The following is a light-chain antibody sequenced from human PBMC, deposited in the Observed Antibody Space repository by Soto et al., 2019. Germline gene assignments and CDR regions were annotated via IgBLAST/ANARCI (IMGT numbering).Light chain of an antibody. CDR2: DAS. Sequence: DIPMTQSPSTLSASVGDRGTITCRARQSISSWLAWYQQKPGKAPKLLIYDASSLESGVPSRFSGSGSDTEFTLTINNLQPDDFATYHCQQYNRYSLTFGGGTKVEIK. V-gene: IGKV1-5*01. J-gene: IGKJ4*01. CDR1: QSISSW. CDR3: QQYNRYSLT.